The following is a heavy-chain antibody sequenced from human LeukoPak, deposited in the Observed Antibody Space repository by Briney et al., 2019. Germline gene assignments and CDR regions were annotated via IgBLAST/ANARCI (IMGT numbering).Heavy chain of an antibody. D-gene: IGHD3-10*01. V-gene: IGHV3-7*01. J-gene: IGHJ4*02. CDR1: GFTLSNYW. CDR3: VNAITLPD. CDR2: IKQDGSRQ. Sequence: PGGSLRLSCAASGFTLSNYWMSWVRQAPGKGLEWVANIKQDGSRQFYVDSVKGRFTISRDNAKNSMYLQMNNLRVEDTAVCYCVNAITLPDWGQGTLVTVSS.